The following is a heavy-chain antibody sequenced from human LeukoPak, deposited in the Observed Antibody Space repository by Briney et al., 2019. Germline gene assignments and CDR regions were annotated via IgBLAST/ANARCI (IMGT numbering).Heavy chain of an antibody. D-gene: IGHD4-11*01. CDR1: GYTFTSYA. V-gene: IGHV1-3*01. CDR3: ARGDYTYYYYGMDV. CDR2: INAGNGNT. J-gene: IGHJ6*02. Sequence: ASVKVSCKASGYTFTSYAMHWVRQAPGQRLEWMGWINAGNGNTKYPQKFQGRVTITRDTSTSTAYMELRSLRSDDTAVYYCARGDYTYYYYGMDVWGQGTTVTVSS.